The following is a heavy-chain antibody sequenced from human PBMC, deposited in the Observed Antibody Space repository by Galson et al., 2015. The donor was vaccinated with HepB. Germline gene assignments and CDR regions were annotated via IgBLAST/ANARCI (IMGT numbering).Heavy chain of an antibody. CDR1: GFTVSSNY. J-gene: IGHJ4*02. D-gene: IGHD2-15*01. V-gene: IGHV3-66*01. CDR3: ARDRSDLDGGPPFDY. Sequence: SLRLSCAASGFTVSSNYMSWVRPAPGKGLEWVSVIYSGGSTYYADSVKGRFTISRDNSKNTLYLQMNSLRAEDTAVYYCARDRSDLDGGPPFDYWGQGTLVTVSS. CDR2: IYSGGST.